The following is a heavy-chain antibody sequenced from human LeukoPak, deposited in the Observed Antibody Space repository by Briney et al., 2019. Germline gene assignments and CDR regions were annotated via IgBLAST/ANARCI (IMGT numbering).Heavy chain of an antibody. CDR2: INHSGST. Sequence: SETLSLTCAVYGGSFSGYYWSWIRQPPGKGLEWIGEINHSGSTNHNPSLKSRVTISVDTSKNQFSLKLSSVTAADTAVYYCARVQEFYDYVWGSYRYFDYWGQGTLVTASS. CDR1: GGSFSGYY. J-gene: IGHJ4*02. D-gene: IGHD3-16*02. V-gene: IGHV4-34*01. CDR3: ARVQEFYDYVWGSYRYFDY.